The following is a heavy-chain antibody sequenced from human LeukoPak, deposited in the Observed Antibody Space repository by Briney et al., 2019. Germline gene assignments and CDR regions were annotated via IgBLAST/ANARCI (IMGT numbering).Heavy chain of an antibody. D-gene: IGHD2-2*01. CDR2: IYYSGST. J-gene: IGHJ6*03. CDR3: ASRHGTLRTSGVRYYYYLDV. V-gene: IGHV4-59*11. CDR1: GGSISSHY. Sequence: SETLSLTCTVCGGSISSHYWSWIRQPPGKGLEWIGYIYYSGSTNYNPSLKSRVTISVDTSKNQFSLKLSSVTAADTAVYYCASRHGTLRTSGVRYYYYLDVWGKGTTVTVSS.